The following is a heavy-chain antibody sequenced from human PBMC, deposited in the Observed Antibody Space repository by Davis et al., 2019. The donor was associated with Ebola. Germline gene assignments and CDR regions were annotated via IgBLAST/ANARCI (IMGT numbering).Heavy chain of an antibody. CDR3: ARVMVYGSGSMYYGMDV. CDR2: IYYSRST. J-gene: IGHJ6*02. V-gene: IGHV4-31*03. Sequence: MPSETLSLTCPVSGGSISSGGYYWSWIRQHPGKGLEWIGYIYYSRSTFYNPSLKSRVTISVDTSKNQFSLRLSSVTAADTAVYYCARVMVYGSGSMYYGMDVWGQGTTVTVSS. CDR1: GGSISSGGYY. D-gene: IGHD3-10*01.